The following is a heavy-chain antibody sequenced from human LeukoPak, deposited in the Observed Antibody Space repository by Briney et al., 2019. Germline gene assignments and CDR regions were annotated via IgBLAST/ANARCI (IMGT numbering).Heavy chain of an antibody. D-gene: IGHD3-22*01. CDR3: ASLYYYDSSGYRETFVDY. V-gene: IGHV4-30-2*01. Sequence: SETLSLTRTVSGGSVSSGSYYWSWIRQPPGKGLEWIGYIYHSGSTYYNPSLKSRVTISVDRSKNQFSLKLSSVTAADTAVYYCASLYYYDSSGYRETFVDYWGQGTLVTVSS. CDR2: IYHSGST. J-gene: IGHJ4*02. CDR1: GGSVSSGSYY.